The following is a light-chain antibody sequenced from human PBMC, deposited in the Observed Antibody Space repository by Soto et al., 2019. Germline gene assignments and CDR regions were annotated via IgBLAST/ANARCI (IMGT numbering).Light chain of an antibody. CDR3: NSYSSSTFYV. CDR2: QVT. J-gene: IGLJ1*01. Sequence: QSVVAQPACVSGSPGQSITISCTGSSSDIASFNYVSWYQQYPGKAPKLLIYQVTSRASGVSHRFSGSKFGDTASLTISGLQPEDEAEYYCNSYSSSTFYVFGTGTKVTAL. V-gene: IGLV2-14*01. CDR1: SSDIASFNY.